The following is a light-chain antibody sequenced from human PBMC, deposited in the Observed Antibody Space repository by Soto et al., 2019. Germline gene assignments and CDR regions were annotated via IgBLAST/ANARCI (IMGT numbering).Light chain of an antibody. V-gene: IGKV3-20*01. CDR1: QSVGSY. J-gene: IGKJ1*01. CDR2: GAS. Sequence: ENVLTPSPGTLSLSPGERATLSCRASQSVGSYLGWYQKKPGQAPRLLIYGASNRATGIPDRFSGSGSGTDFTLTISRLEPEDFAVYYCQHYGGPPPWTFGQGTKVEIK. CDR3: QHYGGPPPWT.